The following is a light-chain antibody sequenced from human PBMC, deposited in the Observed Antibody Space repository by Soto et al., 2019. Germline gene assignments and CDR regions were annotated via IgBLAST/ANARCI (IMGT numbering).Light chain of an antibody. J-gene: IGLJ1*01. V-gene: IGLV2-14*02. CDR1: SSDVGSYNL. CDR3: SSFAGSYSPYV. Sequence: QSALTQPASVSGSPGQSITISCTGTSSDVGSYNLVSWYQQHPGKAPKVIIYQVNKRPSGVPDRFSGSKSGNTASLTVSGLRPEDEADYFCSSFAGSYSPYVFGTGTKLTVL. CDR2: QVN.